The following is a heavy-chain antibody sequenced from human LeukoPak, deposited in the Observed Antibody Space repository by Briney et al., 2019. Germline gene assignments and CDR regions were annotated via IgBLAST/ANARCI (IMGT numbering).Heavy chain of an antibody. CDR2: FDPEDGET. CDR1: GYTLTELS. V-gene: IGHV1-24*01. D-gene: IGHD3-10*01. Sequence: ASVKVSCKVSGYTLTELSMRWVRQAPGKGLEWMGGFDPEDGETIYAQKFQGRVTMTRDTSIGTAYMELSSLRSDDTAVYYCARRFLGSRGYYFDYWGQGTLVTVSS. J-gene: IGHJ4*02. CDR3: ARRFLGSRGYYFDY.